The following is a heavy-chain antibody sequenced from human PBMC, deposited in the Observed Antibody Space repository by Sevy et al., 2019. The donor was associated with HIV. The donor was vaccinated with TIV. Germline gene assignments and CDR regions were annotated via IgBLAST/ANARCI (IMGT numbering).Heavy chain of an antibody. CDR1: GYTFTSYG. J-gene: IGHJ6*02. CDR3: ARVKGEVAAAGYLYYYYYGMDV. Sequence: ASVKVSCKASGYTFTSYGISWVRQAPGQGLEWMGWISAYNGNTNYAQKLQGRVTMTTDTSTSTAYMEMRSLRSDDTAVYYCARVKGEVAAAGYLYYYYYGMDVWGQGTTVTVSS. D-gene: IGHD6-13*01. V-gene: IGHV1-18*01. CDR2: ISAYNGNT.